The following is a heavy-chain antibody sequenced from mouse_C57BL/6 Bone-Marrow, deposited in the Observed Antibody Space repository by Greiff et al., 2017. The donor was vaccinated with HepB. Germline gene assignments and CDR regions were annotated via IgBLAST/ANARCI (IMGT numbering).Heavy chain of an antibody. CDR2: IYPRSGNT. CDR3: ARGGGSSWYFDV. J-gene: IGHJ1*03. Sequence: VQLKESGAELARPGASVKLSCKASGYTFTSYGISWVKQRTGQGLEWIGEIYPRSGNTYYNEKFKGKATLTADKSSSTAYMELRSLTSEDSAVYFCARGGGSSWYFDVWGTGTTVTVSS. V-gene: IGHV1-81*01. CDR1: GYTFTSYG. D-gene: IGHD1-1*01.